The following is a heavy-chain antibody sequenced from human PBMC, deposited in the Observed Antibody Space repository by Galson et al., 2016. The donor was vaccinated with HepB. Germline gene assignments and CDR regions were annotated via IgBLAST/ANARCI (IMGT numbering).Heavy chain of an antibody. V-gene: IGHV3-23*01. J-gene: IGHJ4*01. CDR3: AKDPQDWLERSFDY. CDR2: ISGNSGST. D-gene: IGHD3-9*01. CDR1: GFTFSSYA. Sequence: SLRLSCAASGFTFSSYAMSWVRQAPGKGLEWVSAISGNSGSTYYADSVKGRFTISRDNSKNTLYLQMNSLRAEDTAVYYCAKDPQDWLERSFDYWGQEPWSPSPQ.